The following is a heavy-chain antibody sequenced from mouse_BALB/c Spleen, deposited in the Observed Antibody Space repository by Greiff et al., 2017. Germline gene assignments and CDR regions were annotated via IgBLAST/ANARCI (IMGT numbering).Heavy chain of an antibody. CDR3: ARYDGNYVSAMDY. CDR2: IYPYNGGT. J-gene: IGHJ4*01. V-gene: IGHV1S29*02. CDR1: GYTFTDYN. Sequence: VQLQQSGPELVKPGASVKISCKASGYTFTDYNMHWVKQSHGKSLEWIGYIYPYNGGTGYNQKFKGKATLTVDNSSSTAYMELRSLTSEDSAVYYCARYDGNYVSAMDYWGQGTSVTVSS. D-gene: IGHD2-1*01.